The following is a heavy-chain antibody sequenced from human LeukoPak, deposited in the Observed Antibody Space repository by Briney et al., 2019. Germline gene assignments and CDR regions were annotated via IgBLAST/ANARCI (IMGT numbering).Heavy chain of an antibody. V-gene: IGHV4-34*08. CDR3: ARPPHNWNYFDS. D-gene: IGHD1-14*01. CDR2: INHSGTT. Sequence: KSGGSLRLSCAASGFTFSNAWMSWIRQPPGKGLEWIGDINHSGTTNYNPSLKSRVTISIDTSEKQFSLKLSSVTAADTAVYYCARPPHNWNYFDSWGQGTLVTVSS. CDR1: GFTFSNAW. J-gene: IGHJ4*02.